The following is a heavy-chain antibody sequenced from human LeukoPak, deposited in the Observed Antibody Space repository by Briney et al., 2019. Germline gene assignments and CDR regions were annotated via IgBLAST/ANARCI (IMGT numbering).Heavy chain of an antibody. D-gene: IGHD4-23*01. CDR1: GGSISSYY. J-gene: IGHJ5*02. CDR3: ARAPHTVVTPRWFDP. V-gene: IGHV4-59*01. CDR2: IYYSGST. Sequence: SETLSLTCTVSGGSISSYYWSWIRQPPGKGLEWIGYIYYSGSTNYNPSLKSRVTISVDTSKNRFSLKLSSVTAADTAVYYCARAPHTVVTPRWFDPWGQGTLVTVSS.